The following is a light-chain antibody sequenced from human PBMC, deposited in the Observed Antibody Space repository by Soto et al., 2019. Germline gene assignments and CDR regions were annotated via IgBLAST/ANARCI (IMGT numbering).Light chain of an antibody. CDR2: GAS. CDR3: QQYGRSPFN. Sequence: EIVVTQSPDILSLSPGERATLSCRASKSVNSNYLAWFQQHPGQPPRLLIFGASSRAIGIPDRFSGSATETDFTLSITRLEPEDFGVYYCQQYGRSPFNFGQGTRLEIK. J-gene: IGKJ5*01. V-gene: IGKV3-20*01. CDR1: KSVNSNY.